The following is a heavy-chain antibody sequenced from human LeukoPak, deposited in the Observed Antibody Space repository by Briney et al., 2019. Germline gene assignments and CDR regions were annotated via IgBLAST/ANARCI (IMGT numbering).Heavy chain of an antibody. CDR3: ARVRGGGYSYGSIPPQRPYYFDY. CDR1: SDSISSNSW. V-gene: IGHV4-4*02. Sequence: SGTLSLTCAVSSDSISSNSWWGWIRQPPGKGLEWIGEINHSGSTNYNPSLKSRVTISVDTSKNQFSLKLSSVTAADTAVYYCARVRGGGYSYGSIPPQRPYYFDYWGQGTLVTVSS. D-gene: IGHD5-18*01. J-gene: IGHJ4*02. CDR2: INHSGST.